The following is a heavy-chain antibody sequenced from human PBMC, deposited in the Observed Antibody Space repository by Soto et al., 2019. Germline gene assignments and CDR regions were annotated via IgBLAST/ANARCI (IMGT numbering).Heavy chain of an antibody. CDR3: ARSGWTQLYFDF. CDR1: NGSISSNNW. D-gene: IGHD6-19*01. J-gene: IGHJ4*02. V-gene: IGHV4-4*02. CDR2: IYHGGST. Sequence: QVQLQESGPGLVKPSGTLSLTCAVSNGSISSNNWWSWVRQPPGKGLEWIGEIYHGGSTNYNPSLKNRVTMSVDKSTNQFSLKLSSVTAADTAVYYCARSGWTQLYFDFWGQGTLVTVSS.